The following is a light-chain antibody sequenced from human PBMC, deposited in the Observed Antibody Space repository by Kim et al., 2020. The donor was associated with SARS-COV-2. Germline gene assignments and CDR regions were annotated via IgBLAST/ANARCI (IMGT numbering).Light chain of an antibody. CDR2: VNSDGSH. J-gene: IGLJ3*02. CDR1: SGNSSYA. CDR3: QTWGSGTWV. V-gene: IGLV4-69*01. Sequence: ASVKLTCTLGSGNSSYAIAWHQQQPEKGPRYLMKVNSDGSHSKGDGIPDRFSGSSSGAERYLIISSLQSEDEADYYCQTWGSGTWVFGGGTQLTVL.